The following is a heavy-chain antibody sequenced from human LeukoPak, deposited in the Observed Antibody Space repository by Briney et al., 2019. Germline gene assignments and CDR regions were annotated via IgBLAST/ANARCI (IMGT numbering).Heavy chain of an antibody. V-gene: IGHV1-2*02. CDR1: GYMFTGYY. J-gene: IGHJ6*02. D-gene: IGHD3-10*01. CDR3: ARDLLYFGGDYHYGMDV. CDR2: INPHTGRI. Sequence: ASMKVSCKASGYMFTGYYVHWVRQVPGQGLEWMGWINPHTGRINSAQRLQGRVNMTRDTSTNTAYMELSGLRSDDTAVYYCARDLLYFGGDYHYGMDVWGQGTTVIVSS.